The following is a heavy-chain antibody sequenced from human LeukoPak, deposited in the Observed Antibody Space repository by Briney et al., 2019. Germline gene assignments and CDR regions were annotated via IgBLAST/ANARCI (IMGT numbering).Heavy chain of an antibody. CDR3: ARGGQYQLLPFDY. V-gene: IGHV4-30-4*01. CDR2: IYYSGST. Sequence: SQTLSLTCTVSGGSISSGDYYWSWIRQPPGKGLEWIGYIYYSGSTYYNPSLKSRVTISVDTSKNQFSLKLSSVTAADTAVYYCARGGQYQLLPFDYWGQGTLVTVSS. CDR1: GGSISSGDYY. J-gene: IGHJ4*02. D-gene: IGHD2-2*01.